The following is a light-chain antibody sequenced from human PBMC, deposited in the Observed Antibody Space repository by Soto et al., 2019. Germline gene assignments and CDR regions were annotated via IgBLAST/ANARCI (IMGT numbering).Light chain of an antibody. V-gene: IGKV3-20*01. Sequence: DMVLTQSPDTLSLSPGERGPLSCRASQSVSSSYVAWYQQNPGQAPRLLIYAASSRAAGIPDRFSGSWTGTDFPRTISIMEPDESAVYYCQQFGNSTPAWAFGEGTKVEIK. CDR3: QQFGNSTPAWA. CDR1: QSVSSSY. J-gene: IGKJ1*01. CDR2: AAS.